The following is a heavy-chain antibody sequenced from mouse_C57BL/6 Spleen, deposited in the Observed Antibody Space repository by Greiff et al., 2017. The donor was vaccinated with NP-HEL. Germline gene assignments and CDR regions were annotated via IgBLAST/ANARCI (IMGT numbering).Heavy chain of an antibody. V-gene: IGHV5-4*01. CDR3: ARNLYGSSDYYAMDY. CDR2: ISDGGSYT. J-gene: IGHJ4*01. Sequence: EVQLVESGGGLVKPGGSLKLSCAASGFTFSSYAMSWVRQTPEKRPEWVATISDGGSYTYYPDNVKGRFTISRDNAKNNLYLQMSHLKSEDTAMYYCARNLYGSSDYYAMDYWGQGTSVTVSS. D-gene: IGHD1-1*01. CDR1: GFTFSSYA.